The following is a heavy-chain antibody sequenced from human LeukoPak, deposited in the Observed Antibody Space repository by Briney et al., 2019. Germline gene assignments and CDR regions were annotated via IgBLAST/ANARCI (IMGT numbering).Heavy chain of an antibody. CDR1: GFTFSTYW. CDR2: IKHDGGEK. J-gene: IGHJ4*02. V-gene: IGHV3-7*01. D-gene: IGHD6-13*01. Sequence: PGGSLRLSCAASGFTFSTYWTSWVRQPPGKGLEWVANIKHDGGEKYYVDSVKGRFTISGDNAKNSLYLQMNSLRAEDTAVYYCARVGTAEGTLEDYWGQGTLVTVSS. CDR3: ARVGTAEGTLEDY.